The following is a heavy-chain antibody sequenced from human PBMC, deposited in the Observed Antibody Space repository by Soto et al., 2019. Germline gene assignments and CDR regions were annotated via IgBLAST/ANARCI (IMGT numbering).Heavy chain of an antibody. V-gene: IGHV4-61*01. CDR3: ARDRESDYYYYGMDV. CDR1: GGSVSSGSYY. J-gene: IGHJ6*02. D-gene: IGHD1-26*01. Sequence: SETLSLTCTVSGGSVSSGSYYWSWIRQPPGKGLEWIGYIYYSGSTNYNPSLKSRVTISVDTSKNQFSLKLSSVTAADTAVYYCARDRESDYYYYGMDVWGQGTTVTGSS. CDR2: IYYSGST.